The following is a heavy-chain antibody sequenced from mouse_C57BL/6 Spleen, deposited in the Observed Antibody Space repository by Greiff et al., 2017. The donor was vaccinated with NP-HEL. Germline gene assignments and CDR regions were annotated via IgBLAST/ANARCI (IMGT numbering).Heavy chain of an antibody. CDR3: ARGVRAQATFDY. D-gene: IGHD3-2*02. Sequence: QVQLQQPGAELVRPGSSVKLSCKASGYTFTSYWMHWVKQRPIQGLEWIGNIDPSDSETHYNQKFKDKATLTVDKSSSTAYMQLSSLTSEDSAVYYCARGVRAQATFDYWGQGTTLTVSS. CDR1: GYTFTSYW. V-gene: IGHV1-52*01. J-gene: IGHJ2*01. CDR2: IDPSDSET.